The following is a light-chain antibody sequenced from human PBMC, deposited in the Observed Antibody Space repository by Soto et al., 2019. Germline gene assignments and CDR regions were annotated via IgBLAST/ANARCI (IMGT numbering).Light chain of an antibody. CDR1: QSVSSN. CDR3: QQYGSSGT. CDR2: GAS. V-gene: IGKV3-20*01. J-gene: IGKJ1*01. Sequence: EFVFTQSPGTLSLSPGERATLSCRASQSVSSNLAWYQQKPGQAPRLLIYGASNRATGIPDRFSGSGSGTDFTLTISRLEPEDFAVYYCQQYGSSGTFGQGTKVDIK.